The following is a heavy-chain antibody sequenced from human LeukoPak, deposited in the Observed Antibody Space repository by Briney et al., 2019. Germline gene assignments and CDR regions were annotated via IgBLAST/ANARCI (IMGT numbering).Heavy chain of an antibody. CDR3: AREGTDY. D-gene: IGHD1/OR15-1a*01. V-gene: IGHV3-7*01. Sequence: VGSLRLSCVVSGFTFSSYWMSWVRQAPGKGLEWVANIRTDGSDEYYVDSVKGRFTISRDNAKNSLYLQMNSLRAEDTAVYYCAREGTDYWGQGTLVTVSS. J-gene: IGHJ4*02. CDR2: IRTDGSDE. CDR1: GFTFSSYW.